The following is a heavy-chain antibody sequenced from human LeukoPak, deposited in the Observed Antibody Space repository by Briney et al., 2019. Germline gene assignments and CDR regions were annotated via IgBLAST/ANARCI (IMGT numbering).Heavy chain of an antibody. D-gene: IGHD6-13*01. CDR1: GYTFTSYG. Sequence: ASVKVSCKASGYTFTSYGISWVRQAPGQRLEWMGWINAGNGNTKYSQKFQGRVTITRDTSASTAYMELSSLRSEDTAVYYCARATPIAAAGIDWFDPWGQGTLVTVSS. V-gene: IGHV1-3*01. CDR2: INAGNGNT. J-gene: IGHJ5*02. CDR3: ARATPIAAAGIDWFDP.